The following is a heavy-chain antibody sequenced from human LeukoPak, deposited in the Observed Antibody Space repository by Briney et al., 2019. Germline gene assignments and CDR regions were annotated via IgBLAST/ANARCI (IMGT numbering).Heavy chain of an antibody. J-gene: IGHJ2*01. D-gene: IGHD4-17*01. CDR2: IGSDNKP. V-gene: IGHV3-23*05. CDR3: AKGRLFFGDHYWHFDL. Sequence: GGSLRLSCAASGFTFSSYAMSWVRQAPGQGLEWVSSIGSDNKPHYSESVKGRFAISRDNSKSMLVLQLNSLRAEDTALYYCAKGRLFFGDHYWHFDLWGRGTLVTVSS. CDR1: GFTFSSYA.